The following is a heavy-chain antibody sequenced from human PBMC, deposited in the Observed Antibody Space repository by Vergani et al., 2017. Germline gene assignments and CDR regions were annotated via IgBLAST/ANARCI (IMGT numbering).Heavy chain of an antibody. D-gene: IGHD1-14*01. CDR3: AGDLRLLYNRFDP. Sequence: QVQLVESGGGVVQPGRSLRLSCAASGFTFNQYGMHWVRQAPGKGLEWVAVTWYDGNNKQYADSVKGRFTISRDNSKSTMYLQMNSLRDEDTGVYYCAGDLRLLYNRFDPWGKGTLVTVSS. CDR2: TWYDGNNK. CDR1: GFTFNQYG. V-gene: IGHV3-33*01. J-gene: IGHJ5*02.